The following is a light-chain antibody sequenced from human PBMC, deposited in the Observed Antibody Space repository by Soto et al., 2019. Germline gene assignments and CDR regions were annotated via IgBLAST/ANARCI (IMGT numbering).Light chain of an antibody. V-gene: IGKV1-5*03. CDR1: QRISTW. CDR3: QQYNSYSRT. Sequence: DIQMTQSPSTLSASVGDGVTITCRASQRISTWLAWYQQKPGKAPKLLIYKASSLESGVPSRFSGSGSGTEFTLTISSLQPDDFATYYCQQYNSYSRTFGQGTKVDIK. CDR2: KAS. J-gene: IGKJ1*01.